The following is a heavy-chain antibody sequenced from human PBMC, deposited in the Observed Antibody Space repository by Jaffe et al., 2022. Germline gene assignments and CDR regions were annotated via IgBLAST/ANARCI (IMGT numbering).Heavy chain of an antibody. Sequence: EVQLVESGGGLVQPGGSLRLSCAASGFTFSSYWMHWVRQAPGKGLVWVSRINSDGSSTSYADSVKGRFTISRDNAKNTLYLQMNSLRAEDTAVYYCARGEKIQRPLYYYYMDVWGKGTTVTVSS. V-gene: IGHV3-74*01. J-gene: IGHJ6*03. CDR2: INSDGSST. D-gene: IGHD5-18*01. CDR1: GFTFSSYW. CDR3: ARGEKIQRPLYYYYMDV.